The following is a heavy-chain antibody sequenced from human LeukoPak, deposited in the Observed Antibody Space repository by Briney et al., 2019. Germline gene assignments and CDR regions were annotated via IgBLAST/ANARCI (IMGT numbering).Heavy chain of an antibody. CDR1: GGSISSGSYC. J-gene: IGHJ6*03. D-gene: IGHD3-10*01. CDR2: IYTSGST. V-gene: IGHV4-61*02. Sequence: SETLSLTCTVSGGSISSGSYCWSWIRQPAGKGLEWIGRIYTSGSTNYNPSLKSRVTISVDTSKNQFSLKLSSVTAADTAVYYCARDLVAGSGSYSYYYMDVWGKGTTVTISS. CDR3: ARDLVAGSGSYSYYYMDV.